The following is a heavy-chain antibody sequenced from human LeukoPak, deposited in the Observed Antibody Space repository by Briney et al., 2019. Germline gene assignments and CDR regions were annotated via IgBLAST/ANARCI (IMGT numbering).Heavy chain of an antibody. CDR3: ARPTTAAAGTQDYYYMDV. D-gene: IGHD6-13*01. Sequence: SETLSLTCTVSGGSISSSSYYWGWIRQPPGKGLEWIGSIYYSGSTYYNPSLKSRVTISVDTSKNQFSLKLSSVTAADTAVYYCARPTTAAAGTQDYYYMDVWAKGPRSPSP. CDR1: GGSISSSSYY. CDR2: IYYSGST. V-gene: IGHV4-39*01. J-gene: IGHJ6*03.